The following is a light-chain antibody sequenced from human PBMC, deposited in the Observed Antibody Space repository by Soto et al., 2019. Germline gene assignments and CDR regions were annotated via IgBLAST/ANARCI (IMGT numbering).Light chain of an antibody. J-gene: IGLJ3*02. CDR2: EGS. Sequence: QSVLTQPASVSGSPGQSITISCTGTSSDVGVYNSVSWYQHHPGKAPQLMIYEGSKRPSGVSHRFSGSKSGNTASLTISGLQAEDEADYYCSSYTTSSTWVFGGGTKLTVL. V-gene: IGLV2-14*01. CDR1: SSDVGVYNS. CDR3: SSYTTSSTWV.